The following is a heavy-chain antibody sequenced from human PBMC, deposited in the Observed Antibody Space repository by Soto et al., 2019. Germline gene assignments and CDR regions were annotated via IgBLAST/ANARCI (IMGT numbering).Heavy chain of an antibody. CDR1: HGSISNYY. V-gene: IGHV4-59*01. CDR2: IYYSGST. CDR3: AIRRAGYYYMDV. J-gene: IGHJ6*03. Sequence: SETLSLTCTVSHGSISNYYWSWIRQPPGKGPEWIGNIYYSGSTNYNPSLKSRVTISLDLSKNQFSLKLTSVTAADTAVYFCAIRRAGYYYMDVWGKGTTVTVSS. D-gene: IGHD3-10*01.